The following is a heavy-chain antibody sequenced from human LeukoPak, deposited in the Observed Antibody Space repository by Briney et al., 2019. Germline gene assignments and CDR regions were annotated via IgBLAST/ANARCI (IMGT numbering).Heavy chain of an antibody. V-gene: IGHV3-23*01. CDR3: AQGGGGQALDN. J-gene: IGHJ4*02. CDR1: GFTFSNYA. D-gene: IGHD3-10*01. Sequence: GGPLRLSRAASGFTFSNYAMTWVRQAPGKGLEWVSSIGAMGWVSLISGRGGETYYADSVKGRFTISRDNAKNTVYLQMNSLRVGDTATYFCAQGGGGQALDNWGQGTLVTVSS. CDR2: IGAMGWVSLISGRGGET.